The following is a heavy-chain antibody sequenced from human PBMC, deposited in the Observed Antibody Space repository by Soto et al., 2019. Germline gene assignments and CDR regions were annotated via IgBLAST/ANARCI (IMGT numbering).Heavy chain of an antibody. D-gene: IGHD6-6*01. CDR2: IIPISGTT. CDR1: GGTFSTHA. V-gene: IGHV1-69*13. J-gene: IGHJ6*02. CDR3: ARDKSIAARDYYYGMDV. Sequence: ASVKVSCKASGGTFSTHATIWVRQAPGHGLEWMGGIIPISGTTYYTQKFQGRVTITADEPTSTAFMELSSLKSEDTAVYYCARDKSIAARDYYYGMDVWGQVTTVTVSS.